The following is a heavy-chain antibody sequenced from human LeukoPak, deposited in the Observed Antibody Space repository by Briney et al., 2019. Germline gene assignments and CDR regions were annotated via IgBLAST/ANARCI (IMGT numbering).Heavy chain of an antibody. D-gene: IGHD6-19*01. CDR3: AKSGLSSGWYPYDN. J-gene: IGHJ4*02. Sequence: GRSLRLSFAASGFTFSSYGMHWVRQAPGKGLEWLAVISHDGNNKYYADSVRGRFTLSRDNSKNTLYLQMNSLRAEDTAVYYCAKSGLSSGWYPYDNWGQGALVTVSS. V-gene: IGHV3-30*18. CDR1: GFTFSSYG. CDR2: ISHDGNNK.